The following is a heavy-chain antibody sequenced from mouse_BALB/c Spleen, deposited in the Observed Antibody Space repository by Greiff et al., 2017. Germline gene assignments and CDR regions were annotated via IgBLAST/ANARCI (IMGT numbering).Heavy chain of an antibody. CDR3: ARGGDYPYAMDY. V-gene: IGHV5-4*02. CDR2: ISDGGSYT. D-gene: IGHD2-4*01. Sequence: DVQLQESGGGLVKPGGSLKLSCAASGFTFSDYYMYWVRQTPEKRLEWVATISDGGSYTYYPDSVKGRFTISRDNAKNNLYLQMSSLKSEDTAMYYCARGGDYPYAMDYWGQGTSVTVSS. CDR1: GFTFSDYY. J-gene: IGHJ4*01.